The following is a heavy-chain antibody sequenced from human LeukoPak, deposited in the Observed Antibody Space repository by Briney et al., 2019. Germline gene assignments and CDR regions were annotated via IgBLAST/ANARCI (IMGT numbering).Heavy chain of an antibody. V-gene: IGHV1-18*01. D-gene: IGHD2-2*03. Sequence: GASVKVSCKASGYTFTSYGISRVRQAPGQGLEWMGWIRVYNGDTNYAQKLQGRVTMTTDTSTSTAYMELRSLRSDDTAVYYCATGYCSSTNCRIDYWGQGTLVSVSS. CDR2: IRVYNGDT. J-gene: IGHJ4*02. CDR3: ATGYCSSTNCRIDY. CDR1: GYTFTSYG.